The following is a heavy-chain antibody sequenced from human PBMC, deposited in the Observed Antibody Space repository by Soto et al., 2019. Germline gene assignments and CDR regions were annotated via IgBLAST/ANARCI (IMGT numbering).Heavy chain of an antibody. CDR1: GGTFSSYA. J-gene: IGHJ4*02. CDR2: IIPIFGTA. V-gene: IGHV1-69*01. D-gene: IGHD5-18*01. CDR3: ARGSDSYETTRIYFDY. Sequence: QVQLVQSGAEVKKPGSSVKVSCKASGGTFSSYAISWVRQAPGQGLEWLGGIIPIFGTANYAQKFQGRVTITADESTSTAYMELSSLISEDTAVYYCARGSDSYETTRIYFDYWGQGTLVTVSS.